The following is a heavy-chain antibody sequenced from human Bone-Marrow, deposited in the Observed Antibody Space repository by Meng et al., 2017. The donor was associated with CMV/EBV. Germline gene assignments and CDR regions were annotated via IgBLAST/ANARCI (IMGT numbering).Heavy chain of an antibody. V-gene: IGHV4-38-2*02. J-gene: IGHJ4*02. D-gene: IGHD6-13*01. CDR2: IYHSGST. CDR3: ARGLAAPGY. Sequence: GSLRLSCTVSGYSISSGYYWGWIRQPPGKGLEWIGSIYHSGSTYYNPSLKSRVTISVDTSKNQFSLKLSSVTAADTAVYYCARGLAAPGYWGQGTLVTVSS. CDR1: GYSISSGYY.